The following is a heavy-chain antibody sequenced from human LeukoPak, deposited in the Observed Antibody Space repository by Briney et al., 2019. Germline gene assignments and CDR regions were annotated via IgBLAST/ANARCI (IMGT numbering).Heavy chain of an antibody. CDR1: GYTFTGYY. CDR2: INPNSGGT. D-gene: IGHD3-3*01. V-gene: IGHV1-2*02. CDR3: ARTGYYDFWSGYYGY. Sequence: GASVKVSCKASGYTFTGYYMHWVRQAPGQGLEWMGWINPNSGGTNCAQKFQGRVTMTRDTSISTAYMELSRLRSDDTAVYYCARTGYYDFWSGYYGYWGQGTLVTVSS. J-gene: IGHJ4*02.